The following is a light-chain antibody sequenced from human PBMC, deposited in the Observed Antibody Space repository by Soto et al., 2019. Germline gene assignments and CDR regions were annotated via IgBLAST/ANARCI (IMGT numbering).Light chain of an antibody. Sequence: DIQMTQSPSTLSASVGDRVTITCRASQSTSSWLAWYQQKPGKAPKLLIYDASSLESGVPSRFSGSGSATEFTLTISSLQPDDFATYYCQQYNNYWTCGQGTRVEIK. V-gene: IGKV1-5*01. CDR3: QQYNNYWT. CDR2: DAS. CDR1: QSTSSW. J-gene: IGKJ1*01.